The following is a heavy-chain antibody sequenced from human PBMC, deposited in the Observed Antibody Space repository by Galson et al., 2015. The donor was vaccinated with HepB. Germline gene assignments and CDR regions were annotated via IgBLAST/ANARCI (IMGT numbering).Heavy chain of an antibody. CDR2: ISYDGSNK. Sequence: SLRLSCAASGFTFSSYGMHWVRQAPGKGLEWVAVISYDGSNKYYADSVKGRFTISRDNSKNTLYLQMNSLRAEDTAVYYCARDQGGEEMATTYYFDYWGQGTLVTVSS. D-gene: IGHD5-24*01. V-gene: IGHV3-30*03. J-gene: IGHJ4*02. CDR3: ARDQGGEEMATTYYFDY. CDR1: GFTFSSYG.